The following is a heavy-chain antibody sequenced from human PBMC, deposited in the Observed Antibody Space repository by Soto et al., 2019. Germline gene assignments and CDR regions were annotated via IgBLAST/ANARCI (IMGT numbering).Heavy chain of an antibody. D-gene: IGHD4-17*01. J-gene: IGHJ6*02. CDR3: ARVSSYGDYDLYYYGMDV. CDR2: INSDGSST. V-gene: IGHV3-74*01. CDR1: GFTFSSYW. Sequence: GGSLRLSCAASGFTFSSYWMHWVRQAPGKGLVWVSRINSDGSSTSYADSVKGRFTISRDNARNTLYLQMNSLRAEDTAVYYCARVSSYGDYDLYYYGMDVWGQGTTVTVSS.